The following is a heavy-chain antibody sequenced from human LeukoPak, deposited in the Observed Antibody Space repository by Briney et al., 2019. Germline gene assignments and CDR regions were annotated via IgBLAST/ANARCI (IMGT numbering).Heavy chain of an antibody. CDR3: ARDKVSSSSGWYMPYYFDY. V-gene: IGHV1-69*05. Sequence: SVKVSCNASDVTLSIYAISWVRQAPGQGLEWMGRIFPIFGTANSAQKFQGSVTITTDKSTSTAYMELSSLRSEDTAVYFCARDKVSSSSGWYMPYYFDYWGQGTLVTVS. D-gene: IGHD6-19*01. CDR2: IFPIFGTA. CDR1: DVTLSIYA. J-gene: IGHJ4*02.